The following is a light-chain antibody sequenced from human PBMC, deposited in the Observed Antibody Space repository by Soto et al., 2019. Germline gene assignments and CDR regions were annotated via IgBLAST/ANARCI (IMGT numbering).Light chain of an antibody. CDR1: QSLLHSNGYNY. Sequence: DIVMTQSPLSLPVTPGEPASISCRSSQSLLHSNGYNYLDWYLQKPGQSPQLLIYLGSNRASGVXYXXSGSGSGKDFTLKISRVEAEDVGVYYCMQALQTPYTFGQGTKLEIK. J-gene: IGKJ2*01. CDR2: LGS. CDR3: MQALQTPYT. V-gene: IGKV2-28*01.